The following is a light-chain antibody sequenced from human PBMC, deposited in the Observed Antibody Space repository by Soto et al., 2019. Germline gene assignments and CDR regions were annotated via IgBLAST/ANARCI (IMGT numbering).Light chain of an antibody. CDR1: QSISSY. V-gene: IGKV3-15*01. J-gene: IGKJ1*01. Sequence: EVVLTQSPDTLSLPPGERATLSCRASQSISSYLAWYQQKPGQAPRLLIYGTSSRATGIPARFSGSGSGTEFTLTISSLQSEDFAVYYCQQYNNWPWTFGQGTKVDIK. CDR3: QQYNNWPWT. CDR2: GTS.